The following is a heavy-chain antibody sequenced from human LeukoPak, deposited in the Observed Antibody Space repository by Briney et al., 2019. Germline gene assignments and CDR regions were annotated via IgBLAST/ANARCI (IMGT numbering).Heavy chain of an antibody. CDR2: IIPIFGTA. D-gene: IGHD3-22*01. V-gene: IGHV1-69*13. CDR1: GGTLSSYA. J-gene: IGHJ4*02. Sequence: SVKVSCKASGGTLSSYAISWVRQAPGQGLEWMGGIIPIFGTANYAQKFQGRVTITADESTSTAYMELSSLRSEDTAVYYCARDRGRGYYDSSGYYDYWGQGTLVTVSS. CDR3: ARDRGRGYYDSSGYYDY.